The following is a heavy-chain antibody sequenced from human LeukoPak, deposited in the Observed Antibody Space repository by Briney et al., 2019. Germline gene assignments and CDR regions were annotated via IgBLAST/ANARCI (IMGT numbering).Heavy chain of an antibody. CDR1: GFTFNSYA. D-gene: IGHD4-17*01. CDR3: AKYAPPTTALTRFFDD. CDR2: IGGAGGDI. Sequence: GGSLRLSCAASGFTFNSYAMHWVRQTPGKGLEWVSVIGGAGGDIHYADSVKDRFSISRDNSKNTLYLQMNSLRAEDTAVYYCAKYAPPTTALTRFFDDWGQGTLVTVSS. V-gene: IGHV3-23*01. J-gene: IGHJ4*02.